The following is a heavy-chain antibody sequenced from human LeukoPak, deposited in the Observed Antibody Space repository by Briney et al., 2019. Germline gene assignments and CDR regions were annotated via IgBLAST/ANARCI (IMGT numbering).Heavy chain of an antibody. CDR1: GGSISSGGYS. CDR3: ARGYRGYSYGRFDY. D-gene: IGHD5-18*01. Sequence: SETLSLTCAVPGGSISSGGYSWSWIRQPPGKSLEWIGYIYHSVSTYYHPSLKSRVTTSVDRSKNQFSLKLSSVTAADTAVYYCARGYRGYSYGRFDYWGQGTLVTVSS. J-gene: IGHJ4*02. V-gene: IGHV4-30-2*01. CDR2: IYHSVST.